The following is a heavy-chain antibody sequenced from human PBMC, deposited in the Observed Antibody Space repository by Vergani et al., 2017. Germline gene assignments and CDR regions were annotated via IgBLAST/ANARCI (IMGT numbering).Heavy chain of an antibody. CDR2: IYYSGST. Sequence: QVQLQESGPGLVKPSETLSLTCTVSGGSISSYYWSWIRQPPGKGLEWIGYIYYSGSTNYNPSLKSRVTISVDTSKNQFSLKLSSVTAADTAVYYCARVSVLAAKSFDYWGQGTLVTVSS. J-gene: IGHJ4*02. CDR1: GGSISSYY. CDR3: ARVSVLAAKSFDY. V-gene: IGHV4-59*01. D-gene: IGHD6-13*01.